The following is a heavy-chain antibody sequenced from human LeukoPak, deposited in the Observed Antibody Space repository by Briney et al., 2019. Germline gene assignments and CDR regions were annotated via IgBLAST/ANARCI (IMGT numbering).Heavy chain of an antibody. CDR1: GGSISSSSYY. CDR2: IYYSGST. J-gene: IGHJ4*02. D-gene: IGHD3-10*01. V-gene: IGHV4-39*01. Sequence: PSGTLSLTCTVSGGSISSSSYYWGWIRQPPGKGLEWIGSIYYSGSTYYNPSLKSRVTISVDTSKNQFSLKLSSVTAADTAVYYCARRRGAWPFDYWGQGTLVTVSS. CDR3: ARRRGAWPFDY.